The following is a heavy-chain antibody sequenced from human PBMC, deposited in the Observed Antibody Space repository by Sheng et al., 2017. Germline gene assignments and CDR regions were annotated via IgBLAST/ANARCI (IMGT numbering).Heavy chain of an antibody. D-gene: IGHD2-2*01. CDR2: INHSGST. Sequence: QVQLQQWGAGLLKPSETLSLTCAVYGGSFSGYYWSWIRQPPGKGLEWIGEINHSGSTNYNPSLKSRVTISVDTSKNQFSLKLSSVTAADTAVYYCARDRRKYCSSTSCYSLYYYYGMDVWGQGTTVTVSS. V-gene: IGHV4-34*01. CDR1: GGSFSGYY. CDR3: ARDRRKYCSSTSCYSLYYYYGMDV. J-gene: IGHJ6*02.